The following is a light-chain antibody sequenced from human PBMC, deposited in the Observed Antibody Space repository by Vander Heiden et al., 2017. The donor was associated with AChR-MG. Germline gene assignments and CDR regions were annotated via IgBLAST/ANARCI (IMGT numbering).Light chain of an antibody. J-gene: IGKJ3*01. CDR3: QQLNSYPFT. V-gene: IGKV1-9*01. CDR1: QGISSY. Sequence: DIQLTQSPSFLSASVGDRVTITCRASQGISSYLAWYQQKPGKAPKLLIYAASTLQSGVPSRFSGSGSGTEFTLTISSLQPEDVATYYCQQLNSYPFTCGPGTKVDIK. CDR2: AAS.